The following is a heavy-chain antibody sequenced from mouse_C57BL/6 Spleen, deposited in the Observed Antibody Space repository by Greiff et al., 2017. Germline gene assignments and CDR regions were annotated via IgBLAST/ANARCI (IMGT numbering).Heavy chain of an antibody. Sequence: EVKVVESGGGLVKPGGSLKLSCAASGFTFSDYGMHWVRQAPEKGLEWVAYISSGSSTIYYADTVKGRFTISRDNAKNTLFLQMTSLRSEDTAMYYCARGPDYYGSSYAMDYWGQGTSVTVSS. CDR2: ISSGSSTI. J-gene: IGHJ4*01. V-gene: IGHV5-17*01. CDR1: GFTFSDYG. CDR3: ARGPDYYGSSYAMDY. D-gene: IGHD1-1*01.